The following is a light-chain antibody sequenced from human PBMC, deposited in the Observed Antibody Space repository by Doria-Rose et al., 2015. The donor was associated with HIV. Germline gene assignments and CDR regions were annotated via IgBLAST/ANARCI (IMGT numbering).Light chain of an antibody. J-gene: IGLJ2*01. Sequence: VVTQEPSVSGAPGQRVTISCTGSSSNIGAGYDVHWYQQFPGTAPKLLIYGNNNRPSGVPDRFSGSNSGTSASLAITGLQAEDEADYHCQSYDSSLTHVVFGGGTKLTVL. CDR3: QSYDSSLTHVV. CDR2: GNN. V-gene: IGLV1-40*01. CDR1: SSNIGAGYD.